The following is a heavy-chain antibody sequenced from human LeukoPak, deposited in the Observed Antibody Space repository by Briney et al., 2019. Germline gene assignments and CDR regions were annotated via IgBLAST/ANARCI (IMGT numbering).Heavy chain of an antibody. J-gene: IGHJ3*02. Sequence: GGSLKISCKGSGYSFTSYWIGWVRQMPGKGLEWMGIIYPGDSDTRYSPSFQGQVTISADKSISTAYLQWSSLKASDTAMYYCARQRLGELSDDAFDIWGQGTMVTVSS. CDR2: IYPGDSDT. CDR1: GYSFTSYW. V-gene: IGHV5-51*01. CDR3: ARQRLGELSDDAFDI. D-gene: IGHD3-16*02.